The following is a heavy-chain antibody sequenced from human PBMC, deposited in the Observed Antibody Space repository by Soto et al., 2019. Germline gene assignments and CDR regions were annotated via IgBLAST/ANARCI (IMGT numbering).Heavy chain of an antibody. CDR2: ISHDGVTK. J-gene: IGHJ5*02. D-gene: IGHD4-4*01. V-gene: IGHV3-30-3*01. CDR1: GSTFPNYR. Sequence: PGGSMRLCCTASGSTFPNYRMHWVRQAPDKGLEWVAVISHDGVTKNSADSVKGRFTISRDNSRNTLYLQMNSLRIEDTAMYYCVRGGYSSSWERLDPWGQGTLVTVSS. CDR3: VRGGYSSSWERLDP.